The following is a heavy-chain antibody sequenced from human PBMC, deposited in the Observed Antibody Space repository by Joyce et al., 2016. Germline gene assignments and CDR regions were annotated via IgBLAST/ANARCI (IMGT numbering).Heavy chain of an antibody. J-gene: IGHJ4*02. CDR2: IPDGGST. V-gene: IGHV4-39*07. CDR1: GGSISCSSYY. Sequence: QVHLQESGPGLVKPSETPSLTCTVSGGSISCSSYYWGWVRQPAGKGLEWIGSIPDGGSTDHNPSPKSGVTISGDTSKNQCSLKVGSVTAADTAMYYGASWRILITFGGVMDWGQGTLVTVSS. CDR3: ASWRILITFGGVMD. D-gene: IGHD3-16*01.